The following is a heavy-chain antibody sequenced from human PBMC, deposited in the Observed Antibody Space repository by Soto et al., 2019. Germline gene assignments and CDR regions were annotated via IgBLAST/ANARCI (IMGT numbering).Heavy chain of an antibody. CDR3: ARGPDCSGGSCYFNWFDP. CDR2: MNPNRGNT. CDR1: GYTFTSYD. J-gene: IGHJ5*02. V-gene: IGHV1-8*01. D-gene: IGHD2-15*01. Sequence: QVQLVQSGAEVKKPGASVKVSCKASGYTFTSYDINWVRQATGQGLEWMGWMNPNRGNTGYAQKFQGRVTMTSNTSVSTAYMALSSLRSEDTAVYYCARGPDCSGGSCYFNWFDPWGQGTLVTVSS.